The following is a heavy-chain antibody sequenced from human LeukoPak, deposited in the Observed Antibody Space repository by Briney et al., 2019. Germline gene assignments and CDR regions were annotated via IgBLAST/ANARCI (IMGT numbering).Heavy chain of an antibody. J-gene: IGHJ5*02. CDR2: FDPEDGET. V-gene: IGHV1-24*01. Sequence: EASVKVSCKVSGYTLTELSMHWVRQAPGKGLEWMGGFDPEDGETIYAQKFQGRVTMTEDTSTDTAYMELSSLRSEDTVVYYCATAHCSSTSCYIEFWFDPWGQGTLVTVSS. CDR3: ATAHCSSTSCYIEFWFDP. D-gene: IGHD2-2*02. CDR1: GYTLTELS.